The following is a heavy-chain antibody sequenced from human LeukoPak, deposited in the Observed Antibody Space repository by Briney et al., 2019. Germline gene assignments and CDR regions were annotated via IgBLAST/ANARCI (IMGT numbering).Heavy chain of an antibody. V-gene: IGHV1-18*01. CDR2: INSYNGNT. CDR1: GYTFINYG. Sequence: ASVKVSCKASGYTFINYGVSWVRQAPGQGLEWMGWINSYNGNTNYAQNFQGRVTMTTDTSTSTAYMELGSLRSDDTAVYYCARDGWEFISHYFDYWGQGTLVTVSS. J-gene: IGHJ4*02. D-gene: IGHD3-10*01. CDR3: ARDGWEFISHYFDY.